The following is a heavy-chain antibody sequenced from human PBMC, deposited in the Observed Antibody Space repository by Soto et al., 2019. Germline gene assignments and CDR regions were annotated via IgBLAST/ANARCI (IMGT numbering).Heavy chain of an antibody. CDR1: GYTFTSYY. J-gene: IGHJ6*02. D-gene: IGHD7-27*01. V-gene: IGHV1-8*02. CDR2: MNPNSGNT. Sequence: ASVKVSCKASGYTFTSYYIHWVRQAPGQGLEWMGWMNPNSGNTGYAQKFQCRVTMTRNTSISTAYMELSSLRSDDTAVYYCARGWGWRDYYYYGMDVWGQGTTVTVSS. CDR3: ARGWGWRDYYYYGMDV.